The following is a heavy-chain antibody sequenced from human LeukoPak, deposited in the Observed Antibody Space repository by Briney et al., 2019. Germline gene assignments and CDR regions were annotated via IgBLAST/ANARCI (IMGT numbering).Heavy chain of an antibody. CDR3: ARDYFSRAALLGYFDL. CDR1: GFTLSSYS. CDR2: VSSTSSFI. J-gene: IGHJ2*01. V-gene: IGHV3-21*01. Sequence: GGSLRLSCAASGFTLSSYSINWVRQAPGKGLGWVSCVSSTSSFIYYADSVKGRFTISRDHAKNSVYLQMNSLRAEDTAVYYCARDYFSRAALLGYFDLWGRGTLVTVSS. D-gene: IGHD2-15*01.